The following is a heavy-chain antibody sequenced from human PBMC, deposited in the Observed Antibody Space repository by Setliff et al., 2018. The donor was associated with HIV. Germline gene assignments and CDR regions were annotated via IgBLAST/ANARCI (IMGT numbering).Heavy chain of an antibody. Sequence: GASVKVSCKASGYTFTSYAMNWVRQAPGQGLEWMGWINTNTGNPTYAQGFTGRFVFSLDTSASTAYLQISSLKAEDTAVYYCARERGGVTMIVVVNDALDIWGQGTMVTVSS. CDR1: GYTFTSYA. J-gene: IGHJ3*02. CDR2: INTNTGNP. D-gene: IGHD3-22*01. CDR3: ARERGGVTMIVVVNDALDI. V-gene: IGHV7-4-1*02.